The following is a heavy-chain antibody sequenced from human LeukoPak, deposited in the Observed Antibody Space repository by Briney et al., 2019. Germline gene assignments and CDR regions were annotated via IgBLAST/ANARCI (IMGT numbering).Heavy chain of an antibody. CDR2: IIPILGIA. J-gene: IGHJ3*02. Sequence: SVKVSCKASGGTFSSYAISWVRQAPGQGLEWMGRIIPILGIANYAQKFQGRVTITADKSTSTAYMELSSLRSEDTAVYYCALTSSSWYNNAFDIWDQGTMVTVSS. V-gene: IGHV1-69*04. CDR3: ALTSSSWYNNAFDI. CDR1: GGTFSSYA. D-gene: IGHD6-13*01.